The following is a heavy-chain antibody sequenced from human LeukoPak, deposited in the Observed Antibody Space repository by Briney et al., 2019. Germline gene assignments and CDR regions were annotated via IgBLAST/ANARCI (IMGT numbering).Heavy chain of an antibody. CDR2: FYHSGST. CDR1: GGSISSYF. Sequence: SETLSLTCSVSGGSISSYFWSWVRQPPGKGLEWIGCFYHSGSTNYNPSLKSRVTTSVDTSKNQFSLRPNSVTAADTAVYCCASTQQWLAFDYWGQGILVTVSS. D-gene: IGHD6-19*01. V-gene: IGHV4-59*01. J-gene: IGHJ4*02. CDR3: ASTQQWLAFDY.